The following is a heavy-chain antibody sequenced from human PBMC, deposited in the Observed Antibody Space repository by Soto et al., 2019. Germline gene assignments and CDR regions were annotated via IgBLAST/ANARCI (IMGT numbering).Heavy chain of an antibody. CDR2: IIPILNIA. D-gene: IGHD2-21*01. Sequence: QVQLVQSGAEVMKPGSSVKVSCKASGGTFSSYPISWVRQAPGQGLEWMGRIIPILNIANYAQKFQGRVTLTADKSTNTAYMELSSLRSEDTAVYYCARTRAATDSLYWFDPWGQGTLVTVSS. CDR3: ARTRAATDSLYWFDP. CDR1: GGTFSSYP. V-gene: IGHV1-69*02. J-gene: IGHJ5*02.